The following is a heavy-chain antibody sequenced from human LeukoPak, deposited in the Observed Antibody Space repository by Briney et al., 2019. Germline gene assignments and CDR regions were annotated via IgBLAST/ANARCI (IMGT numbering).Heavy chain of an antibody. CDR3: ARALKVSYGSGSFPFDY. CDR2: IYSGGST. D-gene: IGHD3-10*01. J-gene: IGHJ4*02. CDR1: GFTFSSYW. V-gene: IGHV3-66*01. Sequence: GGSLRLSCAASGFTFSSYWMHWVRQAPGKGLVWVSVIYSGGSTYYADSVKGRFTISRDNSKNTLYLQMNSLRAEDTAVYYCARALKVSYGSGSFPFDYWGQGTLVTVSS.